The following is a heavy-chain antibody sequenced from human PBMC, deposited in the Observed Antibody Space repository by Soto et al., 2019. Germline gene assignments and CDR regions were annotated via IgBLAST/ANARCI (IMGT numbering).Heavy chain of an antibody. CDR3: ARGPFGYNFRARVNWFDP. J-gene: IGHJ5*02. CDR2: INHSGST. V-gene: IGHV4-34*01. CDR1: GGSFSGYY. Sequence: PSGTLSLTCAVCGGSFSGYYWSWIRQPPGKGLEWIGEINHSGSTNYNPSLKSRVTISVDTSKNQFSLKLSSVTAADTAVYYCARGPFGYNFRARVNWFDPWGQGTLVTVSS. D-gene: IGHD5-12*01.